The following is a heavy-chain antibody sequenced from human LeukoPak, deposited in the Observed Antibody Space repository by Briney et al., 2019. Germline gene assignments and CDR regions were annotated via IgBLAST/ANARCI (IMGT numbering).Heavy chain of an antibody. CDR3: ARFSTVTAPFDY. D-gene: IGHD2-21*02. V-gene: IGHV1-69*13. J-gene: IGHJ4*02. CDR1: GGTFSSYA. CDR2: IIPIFGTA. Sequence: GTSVKVSCKASGGTFSSYAISWVRQAPGQGLEWMGGIIPIFGTANYAQKFQGRVTITADESTSTAYMELRSLRSEDTAVYYCARFSTVTAPFDYWGQGTLVTVSS.